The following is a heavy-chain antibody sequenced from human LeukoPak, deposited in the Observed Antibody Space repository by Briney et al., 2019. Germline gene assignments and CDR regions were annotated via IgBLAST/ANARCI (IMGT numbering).Heavy chain of an antibody. CDR3: ARAGNTRFDY. D-gene: IGHD2/OR15-2a*01. J-gene: IGHJ4*02. Sequence: ETLSLTCTVSGGSISSYYWSWVRQAPGKGLEWVSGISGSDGSTYYADSVKGRFTISRDNSKNTLYLQMNSLRAEDTAVYYCARAGNTRFDYWGQGTLVTVSS. CDR2: ISGSDGST. CDR1: GGSISSYY. V-gene: IGHV3-23*01.